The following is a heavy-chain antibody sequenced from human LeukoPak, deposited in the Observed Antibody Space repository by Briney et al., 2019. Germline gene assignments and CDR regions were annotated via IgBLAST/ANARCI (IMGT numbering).Heavy chain of an antibody. CDR3: ALLDYDILTLGY. CDR2: INAGNGNT. V-gene: IGHV1-3*01. Sequence: ASVKVSCKASGYTFTSYAMHWVRQAPGQRLEWMGWINAGNGNTKYSQKFQGRVTITADESTSTAYMELSSLRSEDTAVYYCALLDYDILTLGYWGQGTLVTVSS. D-gene: IGHD3-9*01. CDR1: GYTFTSYA. J-gene: IGHJ4*02.